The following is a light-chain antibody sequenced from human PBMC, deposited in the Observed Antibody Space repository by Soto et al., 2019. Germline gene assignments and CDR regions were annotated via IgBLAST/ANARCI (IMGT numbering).Light chain of an antibody. CDR2: AAS. V-gene: IGKV1-9*01. CDR3: QQLNSYPIT. CDR1: QGISSY. Sequence: DIQLTQSPSFLSASVGDRVTITCRASQGISSYLSWYQQKPGKAPNLLIYAASTLQSGVPSRFSGSGSGTEFTLTISSLQPEDFATYYCQQLNSYPITFGQGTRLVIK. J-gene: IGKJ5*01.